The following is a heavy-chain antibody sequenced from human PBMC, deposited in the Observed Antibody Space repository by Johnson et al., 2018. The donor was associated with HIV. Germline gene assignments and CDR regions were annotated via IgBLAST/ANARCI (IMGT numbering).Heavy chain of an antibody. J-gene: IGHJ3*02. CDR2: IKHDGSEK. D-gene: IGHD1-26*01. V-gene: IGHV3-7*01. CDR3: ARDLRGANWHDVFDI. CDR1: GFTFSSYW. Sequence: VQLVESGGGLVQPGGSLRLSCAASGFTFSSYWMNWVRQAPGKGLEWVANIKHDGSEKYYVDSVKGRFIISRDNAKNSLFLQMNSLRDEDTAVYYCARDLRGANWHDVFDIWGQGTMVTVSS.